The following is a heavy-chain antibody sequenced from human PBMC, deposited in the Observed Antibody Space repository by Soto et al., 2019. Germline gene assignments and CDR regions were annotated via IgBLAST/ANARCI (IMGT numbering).Heavy chain of an antibody. Sequence: QVRLQESGPGLVKPSQTLSQTCTVSGASITSGHYYWTWIRQLPGKGLEWIGSIYNSDTTHYNPSLTSRLTISIDTSANQFSLKLSSVTAADTAIYYCALALGPTTGLDYWGQGTLITVSA. J-gene: IGHJ4*02. D-gene: IGHD1-26*01. CDR1: GASITSGHYY. CDR2: IYNSDTT. V-gene: IGHV4-31*04. CDR3: ALALGPTTGLDY.